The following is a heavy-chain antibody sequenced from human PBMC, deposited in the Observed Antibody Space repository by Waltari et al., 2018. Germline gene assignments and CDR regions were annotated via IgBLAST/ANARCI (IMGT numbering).Heavy chain of an antibody. CDR1: GYTFTDFY. V-gene: IGHV1-2*06. D-gene: IGHD2-2*01. CDR2: ISPNSGAT. CDR3: ARKTSHYDY. J-gene: IGHJ4*02. Sequence: QVQLVQSGAELKKPGASVKVSCNASGYTFTDFYLHWVRQAPGQGLEWMGRISPNSGATDYAQKFQGRVTMTRDTSISTAYLELSRLRSDDTATYYCARKTSHYDYWGPGTLVTVSS.